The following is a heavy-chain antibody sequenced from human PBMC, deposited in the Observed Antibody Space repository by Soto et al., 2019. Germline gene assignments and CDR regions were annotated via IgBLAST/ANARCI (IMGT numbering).Heavy chain of an antibody. D-gene: IGHD6-13*01. CDR1: GGTFSSYA. Sequence: ASVKVSCKASGGTFSSYAISWVRQAPGQGLEWMGGIIPIFGTANYAQKFQGRVTITADESTSTAYMELSSLRSEETAVYYCARIRGRSSSWYYFDYWGQGTLVTVSS. CDR3: ARIRGRSSSWYYFDY. J-gene: IGHJ4*02. CDR2: IIPIFGTA. V-gene: IGHV1-69*13.